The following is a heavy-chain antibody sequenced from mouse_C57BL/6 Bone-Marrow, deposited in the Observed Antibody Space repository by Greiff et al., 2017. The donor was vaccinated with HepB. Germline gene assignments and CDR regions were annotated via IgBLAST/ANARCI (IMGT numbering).Heavy chain of an antibody. J-gene: IGHJ4*01. CDR2: IWSDGST. CDR3: ARQRDYVLYAMDY. V-gene: IGHV2-6-1*01. CDR1: GFSLTSYG. D-gene: IGHD2-4*01. Sequence: VKLVESGPGLVAPSQSLSISCTVSGFSLTSYGVHWVRQPPGKGLEWLVVIWSDGSTTYNSALKSRLSISTDNSKSHVFLKMNSLQTDDTAMYYCARQRDYVLYAMDYWGQGTSVTVSS.